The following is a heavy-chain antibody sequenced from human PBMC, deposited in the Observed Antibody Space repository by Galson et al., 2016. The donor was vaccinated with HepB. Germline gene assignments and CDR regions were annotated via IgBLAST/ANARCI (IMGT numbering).Heavy chain of an antibody. Sequence: SLRLSCAASGFTFSNSGMHWIRQAPGRGLEWLAVLWYDGIRDYYADSGKGRFTISRDNSENTLYLQMDSLRAEDTAIYYCATDPGTTTWKNYFEYWGQGTLVTVS. CDR2: LWYDGIRD. CDR3: ATDPGTTTWKNYFEY. J-gene: IGHJ4*02. D-gene: IGHD6-13*01. CDR1: GFTFSNSG. V-gene: IGHV3-33*01.